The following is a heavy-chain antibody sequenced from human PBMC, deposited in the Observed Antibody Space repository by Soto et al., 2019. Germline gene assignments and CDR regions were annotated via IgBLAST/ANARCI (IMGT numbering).Heavy chain of an antibody. J-gene: IGHJ4*02. D-gene: IGHD2-21*02. Sequence: QVQLVQSGAEVKKPGASVKVSCKASGDTFTDYYIHWVRQAPGQGLEWMGTVNPSGGHTTYAQHFLGRMTMTRDTSTSTLYMELTSLTSEDTAIYYCARGGPVVVVTAALDYWGQGTVVTVSS. CDR3: ARGGPVVVVTAALDY. CDR2: VNPSGGHT. CDR1: GDTFTDYY. V-gene: IGHV1-46*01.